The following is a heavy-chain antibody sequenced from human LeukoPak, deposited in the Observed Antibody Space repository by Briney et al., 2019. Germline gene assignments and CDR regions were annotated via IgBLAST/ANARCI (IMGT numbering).Heavy chain of an antibody. Sequence: SETLSLTCTVSGASISSNYWSWIRQPAGKGLEWIGRLFTGGNTNYNPSLKSRVTMSIDTSKNQFFLKLNSVTAADTAVYYCARAVCSGGDCYHFDHWGQGTLVTVSS. CDR3: ARAVCSGGDCYHFDH. V-gene: IGHV4-4*07. CDR2: LFTGGNT. D-gene: IGHD2-15*01. CDR1: GASISSNY. J-gene: IGHJ4*02.